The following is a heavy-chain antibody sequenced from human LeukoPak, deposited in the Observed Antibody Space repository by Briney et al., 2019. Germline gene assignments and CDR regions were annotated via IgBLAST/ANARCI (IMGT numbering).Heavy chain of an antibody. J-gene: IGHJ3*02. V-gene: IGHV1-69*13. CDR3: AGRGYYDSIWFLDHAFDI. CDR2: IIPIFGTA. D-gene: IGHD3-22*01. Sequence: SVKVSCKASGGTFGSYAISWVRQAPGQGLEWMGGIIPIFGTANYAQKFQGRVTITADESTSTAYMELSSLRSEDTAVYYYAGRGYYDSIWFLDHAFDIWGQGTMVTVSS. CDR1: GGTFGSYA.